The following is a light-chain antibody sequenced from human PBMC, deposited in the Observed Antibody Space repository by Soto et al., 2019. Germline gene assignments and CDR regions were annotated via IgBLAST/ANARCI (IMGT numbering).Light chain of an antibody. J-gene: IGKJ5*01. Sequence: IQMYQSPSSLSASVGDRVTITCRASQDIRHDLGWYQQIPGKAPKRLIYDTSSLHTGVPSRFSGSGSGTYFTLKISRVEAEDVGIYYCMQPLQTPITFGQGTRLEIK. V-gene: IGKV1-6*02. CDR3: MQPLQTPIT. CDR1: QDIRHD. CDR2: DTS.